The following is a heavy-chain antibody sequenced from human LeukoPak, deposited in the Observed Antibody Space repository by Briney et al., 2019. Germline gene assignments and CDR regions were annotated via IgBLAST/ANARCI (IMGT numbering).Heavy chain of an antibody. CDR1: GGSISSYY. V-gene: IGHV4-4*09. CDR2: IYTSGST. Sequence: SETLSLTCTVSGGSISSYYWSWIRQPPGKGLEWIGYIYTSGSTNYNPSLKSRVTISVDTSKNQFSLKLSSVTAADTAVYYCARQVAAAGIYYYYYMDVWGKGTTVNVSS. J-gene: IGHJ6*03. D-gene: IGHD6-13*01. CDR3: ARQVAAAGIYYYYYMDV.